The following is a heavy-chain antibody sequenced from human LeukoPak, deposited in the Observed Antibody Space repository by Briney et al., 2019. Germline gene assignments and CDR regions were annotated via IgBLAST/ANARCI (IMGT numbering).Heavy chain of an antibody. V-gene: IGHV4-59*01. CDR1: GGSISSYY. D-gene: IGHD4-17*01. CDR2: IYYSGST. CDR3: ARSHDYGDYVGWFDP. J-gene: IGHJ5*02. Sequence: SETLSLTCTVSGGSISSYYWSWIGQPPGKGLEWIGYIYYSGSTNYNPSLKSRVTISVDTSKNQFSLKLSSVTAADTAVYYCARSHDYGDYVGWFDPWGQGTLVTVSS.